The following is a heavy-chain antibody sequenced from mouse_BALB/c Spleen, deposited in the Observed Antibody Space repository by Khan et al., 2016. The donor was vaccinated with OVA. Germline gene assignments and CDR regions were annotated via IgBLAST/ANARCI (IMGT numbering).Heavy chain of an antibody. CDR2: INPRTGST. V-gene: IGHV1-7*01. CDR1: GYTFTTYW. Sequence: QVQLKQSGAELAKPGASVKMSCTPSGYTFTTYWIHWIKQRPGPGLEWIGYINPRTGSTDYNKNFKDKATLTADESSSTAYMQLNSLTSEDSADYYGARRGLYGLFAYWGQGTLVTVSA. CDR3: ARRGLYGLFAY. J-gene: IGHJ3*01. D-gene: IGHD2-10*02.